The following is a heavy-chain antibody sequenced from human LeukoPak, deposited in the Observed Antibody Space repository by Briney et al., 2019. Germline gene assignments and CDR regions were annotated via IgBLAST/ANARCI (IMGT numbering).Heavy chain of an antibody. D-gene: IGHD2-15*01. V-gene: IGHV3-33*05. CDR2: IKFDGSDQ. J-gene: IGHJ4*02. CDR1: GFTFSSYG. CDR3: ARDVGQFDF. Sequence: GRSLRLSCAASGFTFSSYGMHWVRQAPGKGLEWVAIIKFDGSDQYYADAVKGRFTISRDNSKSTLYLQMDSLRAEDTAVYYCARDVGQFDFWGQGTLVTVSS.